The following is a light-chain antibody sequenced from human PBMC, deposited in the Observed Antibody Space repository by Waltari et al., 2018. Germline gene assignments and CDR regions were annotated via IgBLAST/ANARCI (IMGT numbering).Light chain of an antibody. Sequence: QSALPQPRSVSGSPGQPVTTSCTGTSIDIGGYDYVSWYQQHPGKAPKLFIYDVTKRPSGVPDRFAGSRSGTTASLTIAGLQPEDEADYYCCSYAGGSYVFGTGTKVTVL. CDR3: CSYAGGSYV. CDR2: DVT. J-gene: IGLJ1*01. CDR1: SIDIGGYDY. V-gene: IGLV2-11*01.